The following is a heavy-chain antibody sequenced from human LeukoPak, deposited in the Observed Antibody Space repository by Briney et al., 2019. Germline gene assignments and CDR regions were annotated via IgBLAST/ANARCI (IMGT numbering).Heavy chain of an antibody. V-gene: IGHV3-48*01. D-gene: IGHD6-19*01. CDR2: ISSSSSTI. J-gene: IGHJ4*02. Sequence: PGGSLRLSCAASGFTFSSYTMNWVRQAPGKGLEWVSYISSSSSTIYYADSVKGRFTISRDKAKNSLYLQMNSLRAEDTAVYYCARVGSGWYFDYWGQGTLVTVSS. CDR3: ARVGSGWYFDY. CDR1: GFTFSSYT.